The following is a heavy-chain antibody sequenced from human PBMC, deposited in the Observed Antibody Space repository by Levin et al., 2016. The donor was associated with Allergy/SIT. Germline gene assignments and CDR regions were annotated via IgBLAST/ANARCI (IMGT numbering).Heavy chain of an antibody. V-gene: IGHV1-18*01. Sequence: ASVKVSCKASGYTFTSYGISWVRQAPGQGLEWMGWISAYNGNTNYAQKLQGRVTMTTDTSTSTAYMELRSLRSDDTAVYYCARDTTVTTLYYYYYGMDVWGQGTTVTVSS. J-gene: IGHJ6*02. CDR3: ARDTTVTTLYYYYYGMDV. CDR2: ISAYNGNT. CDR1: GYTFTSYG. D-gene: IGHD4-11*01.